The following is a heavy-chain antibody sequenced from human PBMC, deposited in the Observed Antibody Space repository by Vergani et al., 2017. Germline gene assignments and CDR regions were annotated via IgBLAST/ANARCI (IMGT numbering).Heavy chain of an antibody. J-gene: IGHJ4*02. D-gene: IGHD3-10*01. CDR2: IKSKAYGETT. CDR1: GFTFSSYA. CDR3: TTDITGVSYFDY. V-gene: IGHV3-15*01. Sequence: EVQLLESGGGLVQPGGSLRLSCAASGFTFSSYAMSWVRQAPGKGLEWVGRIKSKAYGETTDYAAPVKGRFTISRDDSKNTLFLQMNSLKIEDTAVYYCTTDITGVSYFDYWGQGTLVTVSS.